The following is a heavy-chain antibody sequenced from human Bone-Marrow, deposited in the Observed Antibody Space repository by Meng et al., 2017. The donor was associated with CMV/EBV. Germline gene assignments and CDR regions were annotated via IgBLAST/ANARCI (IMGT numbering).Heavy chain of an antibody. J-gene: IGHJ5*02. D-gene: IGHD3-3*01. V-gene: IGHV3-21*05. Sequence: GESLKISCAASGFTFSSYWMSWVRQAPGKGLEWVSYISSSSSHIYYADSVKGRFTISRDNAKNSLYLQMNSLRAEDTAVYYCARDRVEYYDFWSGYYGSERRNWFDPWGQGTLVTVSS. CDR3: ARDRVEYYDFWSGYYGSERRNWFDP. CDR1: GFTFSSYW. CDR2: ISSSSSHI.